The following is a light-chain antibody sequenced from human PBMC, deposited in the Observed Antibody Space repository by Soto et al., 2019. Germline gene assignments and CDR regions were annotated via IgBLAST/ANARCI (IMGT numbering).Light chain of an antibody. V-gene: IGKV3-15*01. CDR3: QKYNNWPLT. CDR1: QSVSSD. CDR2: GAS. J-gene: IGKJ5*01. Sequence: EIVLTQSPATLSVSPGERATLSCRASQSVSSDIAWYQQKPGQAPRLLIYGASTRATGIPARFSGSGSGTEFTLTISSLQSEDFAVYYCQKYNNWPLTFGQGTRLEIK.